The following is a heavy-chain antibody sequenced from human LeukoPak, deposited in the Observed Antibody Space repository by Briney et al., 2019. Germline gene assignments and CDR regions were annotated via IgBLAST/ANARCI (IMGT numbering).Heavy chain of an antibody. D-gene: IGHD2-2*01. CDR2: IYYSGST. J-gene: IGHJ5*02. V-gene: IGHV4-59*01. CDR1: GGSISSYY. CDR3: ARLHGSSSWMNWFDP. Sequence: SETLSLTCTVSGGSISSYYWSWIRQPPGKGLEWIGYIYYSGSTNYNPSLKSRVTISVDTSKNQFSLKLSSVTAADTAVYYCARLHGSSSWMNWFDPWGQGTLVTVSS.